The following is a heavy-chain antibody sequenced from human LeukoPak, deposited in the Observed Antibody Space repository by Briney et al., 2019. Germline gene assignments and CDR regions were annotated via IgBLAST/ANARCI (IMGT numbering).Heavy chain of an antibody. CDR2: MNPNSGNT. Sequence: GASVKVSCKASGYTFTSYDINWVRQATGQGLEWMGWMNPNSGNTGYAQKFQGRVTITRNTSISTAYMVLSSLRSEDTAVYYCAREYRYGSGSYPLGPWGQGTLVTVSS. CDR3: AREYRYGSGSYPLGP. J-gene: IGHJ5*02. CDR1: GYTFTSYD. V-gene: IGHV1-8*03. D-gene: IGHD3-10*01.